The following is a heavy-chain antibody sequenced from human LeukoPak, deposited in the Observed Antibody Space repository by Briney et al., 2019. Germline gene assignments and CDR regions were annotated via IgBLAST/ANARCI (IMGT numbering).Heavy chain of an antibody. Sequence: PGGSLRLSCAASGFTFSSYGMHWVRQAPGKGLECVAFMRYENNKYYADSVKGRFTISRDNSKNTLYLQMNSLRAEDTAVYYCAKDWRAYCGGDCYSYFDYWGQGTLVTVSS. J-gene: IGHJ4*02. CDR3: AKDWRAYCGGDCYSYFDY. CDR1: GFTFSSYG. V-gene: IGHV3-30*02. CDR2: MRYENNK. D-gene: IGHD2-21*02.